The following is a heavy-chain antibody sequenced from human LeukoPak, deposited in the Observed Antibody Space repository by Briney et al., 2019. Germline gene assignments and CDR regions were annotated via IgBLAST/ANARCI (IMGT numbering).Heavy chain of an antibody. D-gene: IGHD3-22*01. V-gene: IGHV3-23*01. J-gene: IGHJ4*02. CDR2: ISGSGGST. Sequence: GGSLRLSCAASGLTFSSYAMSWVRQAPGKGLEWVSAISGSGGSTYYADSVKGRFTISRDNSKNTLYLQMNSLRAEDTAVYYCAKDPQTYYYDSSGYYYFDYWGQGTLVTVSS. CDR1: GLTFSSYA. CDR3: AKDPQTYYYDSSGYYYFDY.